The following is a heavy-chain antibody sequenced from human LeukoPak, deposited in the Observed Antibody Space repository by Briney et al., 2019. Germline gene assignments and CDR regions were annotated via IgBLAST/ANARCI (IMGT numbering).Heavy chain of an antibody. CDR1: GGSISSNSYY. V-gene: IGHV4-39*01. J-gene: IGHJ3*02. D-gene: IGHD1-26*01. CDR3: ARLPNSGSYLGHLDI. Sequence: SETLSLTCTASGGSISSNSYYWGWIRQPPGKGLDWIGSIYYSGSTYYNPSLKSRVTISVDTSKNQFSLKLSSVTAADTAMYYCARLPNSGSYLGHLDIWGQGTMVTVSS. CDR2: IYYSGST.